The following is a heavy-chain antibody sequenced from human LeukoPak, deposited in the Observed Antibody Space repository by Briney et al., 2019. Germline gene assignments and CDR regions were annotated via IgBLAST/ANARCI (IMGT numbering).Heavy chain of an antibody. D-gene: IGHD1-26*01. CDR3: ARVRSGSHDAFDI. J-gene: IGHJ3*02. CDR1: GGSISSYY. Sequence: PSETLSLTCTVSGGSISSYYWSWIRQPPGKGPEWIGYIYYSGSTNYNPSLKSRVTISVDTSKNQFSLKLSSVTAADTAVYYCARVRSGSHDAFDIWGQGTMVTVSS. V-gene: IGHV4-59*01. CDR2: IYYSGST.